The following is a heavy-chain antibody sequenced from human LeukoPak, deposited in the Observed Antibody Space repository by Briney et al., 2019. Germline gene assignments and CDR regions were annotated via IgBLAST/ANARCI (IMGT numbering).Heavy chain of an antibody. CDR3: ASDSSGSYFTGNYYYYYGMDV. Sequence: GESLEISCKGSGYSFTSYRIGWVRQMPGKGLEWMGIIYPGDSATTYSPSFQGQVTISADKSISTAYLQWSSLKASDTAMYYCASDSSGSYFTGNYYYYYGMDVWGQGTTVTVSS. V-gene: IGHV5-51*01. CDR2: IYPGDSAT. J-gene: IGHJ6*02. CDR1: GYSFTSYR. D-gene: IGHD1-26*01.